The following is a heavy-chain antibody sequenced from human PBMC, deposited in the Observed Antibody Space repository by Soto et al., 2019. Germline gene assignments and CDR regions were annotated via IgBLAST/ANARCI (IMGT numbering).Heavy chain of an antibody. CDR3: VKGAITMVRGVIASAEYFHH. CDR2: ISYDGSNK. CDR1: GFTFSSYG. D-gene: IGHD3-10*01. V-gene: IGHV3-30*18. J-gene: IGHJ1*01. Sequence: GGSLRLSCAASGFTFSSYGMHWVRQAPGKGLEWVAVISYDGSNKYYADSVKGRFTISRDNSKNTLYLQMSSLRAEDTAVYYCVKGAITMVRGVIASAEYFHHWGQGTLVTVSS.